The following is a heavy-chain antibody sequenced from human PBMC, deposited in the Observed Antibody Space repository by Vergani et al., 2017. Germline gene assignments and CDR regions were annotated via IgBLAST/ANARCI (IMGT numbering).Heavy chain of an antibody. D-gene: IGHD2-2*01. J-gene: IGHJ6*02. V-gene: IGHV1-2*02. CDR2: INPNSGGT. CDR1: GDTFTGYY. Sequence: QVQLVQSGAEVKKPGASVKVSCKASGDTFTGYYMHWVRQAPGQGLEWMGWINPNSGGTNYAQKFQGRVTMTRDTSISTAYMELSRLRSDDTAVYYCARDRNGVVPAAMRYYYGMDVWGQGTTVTVSS. CDR3: ARDRNGVVPAAMRYYYGMDV.